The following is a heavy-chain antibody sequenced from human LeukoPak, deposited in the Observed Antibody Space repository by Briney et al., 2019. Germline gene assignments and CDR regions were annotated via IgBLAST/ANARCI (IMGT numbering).Heavy chain of an antibody. Sequence: GASVKVSCKASGYTFTSYGISWVRQAPGQGLEWMGWISAYNGNTNYAQKLQGRVTVTTDTSTSTAYMELRSLRSDDTAVYYCARQPEPTLLPVAGDFDYWGQGTLVTVSS. CDR1: GYTFTSYG. D-gene: IGHD6-19*01. J-gene: IGHJ4*02. V-gene: IGHV1-18*01. CDR2: ISAYNGNT. CDR3: ARQPEPTLLPVAGDFDY.